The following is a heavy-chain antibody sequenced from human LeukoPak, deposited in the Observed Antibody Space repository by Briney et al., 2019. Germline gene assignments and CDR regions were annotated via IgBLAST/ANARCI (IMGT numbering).Heavy chain of an antibody. D-gene: IGHD5-18*01. CDR2: ISAYNGNT. Sequence: GASVKVSCKASGYTFTSYGISWVRQAPGQGLEWMGWISAYNGNTNYAQKLQGRVTMTTDTSTSTAYMELRSLRSDDTAVYYCARLSRGYSYPVDDYWGQGTLVTVSS. V-gene: IGHV1-18*01. CDR3: ARLSRGYSYPVDDY. CDR1: GYTFTSYG. J-gene: IGHJ4*02.